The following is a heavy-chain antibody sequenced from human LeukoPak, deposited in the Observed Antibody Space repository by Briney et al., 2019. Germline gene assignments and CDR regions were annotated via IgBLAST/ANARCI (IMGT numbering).Heavy chain of an antibody. CDR3: ARKMVGGSYFYY. Sequence: PGGSPRLSCAASGFTFSAYWMSWVRQAPGKGLEWVANIKQDGSDKYYVDSVKGRFTISRDNAKNSLYLQMNSLRAEDTAVYYCARKMVGGSYFYYWGQGTPVTVSS. CDR2: IKQDGSDK. J-gene: IGHJ4*02. D-gene: IGHD2-15*01. V-gene: IGHV3-7*03. CDR1: GFTFSAYW.